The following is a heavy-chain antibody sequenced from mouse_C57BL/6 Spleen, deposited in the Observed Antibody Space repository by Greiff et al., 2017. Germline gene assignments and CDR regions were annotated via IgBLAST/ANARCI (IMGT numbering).Heavy chain of an antibody. CDR3: ARGYYGPRDD. CDR2: IHPNSGST. CDR1: GYTFTSYW. Sequence: QVQLQQPGAELVKPGASVKLSCKASGYTFTSYWMHWVKQRPGQGLEWIGMIHPNSGSTNYNEKFKSKATLTVDKSSSTAYMQRSSLTSEDTAVYYCARGYYGPRDDWGQGTTLTVSS. D-gene: IGHD1-1*01. V-gene: IGHV1-64*01. J-gene: IGHJ2*01.